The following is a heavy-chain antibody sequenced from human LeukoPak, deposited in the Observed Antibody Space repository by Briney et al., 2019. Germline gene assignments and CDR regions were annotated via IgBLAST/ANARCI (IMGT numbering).Heavy chain of an antibody. Sequence: GGSLRLSCAASGFTFSRYAMSWARQAPGKGLEWVSLIESSGATTYYADSVKGRFIISRDDSKNTLYLQMNSLRAEDTALYYCARDTYGAPDSRGQGTLVTVSS. V-gene: IGHV3-23*01. CDR2: IESSGATT. J-gene: IGHJ4*02. D-gene: IGHD4-17*01. CDR3: ARDTYGAPDS. CDR1: GFTFSRYA.